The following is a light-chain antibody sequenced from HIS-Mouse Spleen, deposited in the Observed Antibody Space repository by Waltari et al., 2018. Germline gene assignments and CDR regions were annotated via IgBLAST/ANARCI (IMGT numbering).Light chain of an antibody. CDR3: YSTDSSGNHRV. J-gene: IGLJ2*01. CDR1: ALPKQY. Sequence: SYQLTQPPSVSVSPGQTATITCSGDALPKQYSYCYQQKSGQAPVLVIYEDSNRPSGIPERFSGSSSGTMATLTISGAQVEDEADYYCYSTDSSGNHRVFGGGTKLTVL. CDR2: EDS. V-gene: IGLV3-10*01.